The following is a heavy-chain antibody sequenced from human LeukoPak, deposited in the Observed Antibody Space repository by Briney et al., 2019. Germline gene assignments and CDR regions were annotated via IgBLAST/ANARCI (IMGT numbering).Heavy chain of an antibody. J-gene: IGHJ4*02. Sequence: KASETLSLTCTVSGGSISGYYWSWIRQPPGKGLEWIGYIYYSGSTNYNPSLKSRVTISVDTSKNQFSLKLSSVTAADTAVYYCARTPSGYAITDLWGQGTLVTVSS. V-gene: IGHV4-59*01. CDR1: GGSISGYY. CDR3: ARTPSGYAITDL. D-gene: IGHD5-12*01. CDR2: IYYSGST.